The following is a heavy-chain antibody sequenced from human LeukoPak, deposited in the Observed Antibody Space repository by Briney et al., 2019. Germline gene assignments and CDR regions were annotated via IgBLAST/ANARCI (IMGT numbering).Heavy chain of an antibody. V-gene: IGHV1-18*01. CDR3: ARGEGRTTQLPFDY. J-gene: IGHJ4*02. Sequence: ASVKVSCKTSGYTFTSYGISWVRQAPGQGLEWMGWISAYNGNTNYAQKLQGRVTMTTDTSTSTAYMELRSLRSDDTAVYYCARGEGRTTQLPFDYWGQGTLVTVSS. D-gene: IGHD1-7*01. CDR1: GYTFTSYG. CDR2: ISAYNGNT.